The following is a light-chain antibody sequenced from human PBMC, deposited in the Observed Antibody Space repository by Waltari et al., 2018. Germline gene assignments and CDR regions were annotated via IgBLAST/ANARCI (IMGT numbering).Light chain of an antibody. CDR3: NSCADNKKDV. CDR2: DVS. CDR1: SSDVGGYNY. Sequence: QSALTQPPSASGSPGQSVTISCTGTSSDVGGYNYVSWYQQYPDTAPKLIIYDVSKRPSGVPDRFSGSKSGNTASLTVSGLQAEDEADYYCNSCADNKKDVFGGGTKLTVL. V-gene: IGLV2-8*01. J-gene: IGLJ3*02.